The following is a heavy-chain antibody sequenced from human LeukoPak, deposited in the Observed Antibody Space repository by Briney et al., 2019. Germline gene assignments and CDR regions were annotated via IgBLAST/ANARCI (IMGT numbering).Heavy chain of an antibody. CDR2: IWYDGSNK. Sequence: PGRSLRLSCAASGFTFSSYGMHWVRQAPGKGLEWVAVIWYDGSNKYYADSVKGRFTISRDNSKNTLYLQMNSLRVEDTAVYYCARGVRWHDFDSWGQGTLVTVSS. J-gene: IGHJ4*02. D-gene: IGHD4-23*01. CDR3: ARGVRWHDFDS. CDR1: GFTFSSYG. V-gene: IGHV3-33*01.